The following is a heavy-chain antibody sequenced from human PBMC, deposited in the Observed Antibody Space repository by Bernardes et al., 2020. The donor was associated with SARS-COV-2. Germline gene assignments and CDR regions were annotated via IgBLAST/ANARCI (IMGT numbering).Heavy chain of an antibody. CDR1: GGSIGSYY. CDR2: IYYSGST. D-gene: IGHD3-10*01. CDR3: ARDLSHLVRRGFDL. Sequence: SETLSLTCTVSGGSIGSYYWACIRQPPGKVLEWIFYIYYSGSTNYNPSLKSRVTISVDRSQNQFSLNLSSVTPADTAVYYCARDLSHLVRRGFDLWGRGTQVTVSS. J-gene: IGHJ2*01. V-gene: IGHV4-59*01.